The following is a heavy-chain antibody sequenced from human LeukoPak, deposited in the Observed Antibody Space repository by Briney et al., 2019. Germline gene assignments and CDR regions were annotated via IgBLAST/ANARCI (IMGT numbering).Heavy chain of an antibody. CDR1: GFTVSSNY. J-gene: IGHJ4*02. CDR2: IYSGGST. CDR3: ARDSRIAAAGKVVDY. Sequence: GGSLRLSCAASGFTVSSNYMSWVRQAPGKGLEWVSVIYSGGSTYYADSVKGRFTISRDNSKNTLYLQMNSLRAEDTAVYYCARDSRIAAAGKVVDYWGQGTLVTVSS. D-gene: IGHD6-13*01. V-gene: IGHV3-53*01.